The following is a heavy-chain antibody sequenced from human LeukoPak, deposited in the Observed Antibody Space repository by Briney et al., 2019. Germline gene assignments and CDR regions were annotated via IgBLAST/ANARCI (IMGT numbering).Heavy chain of an antibody. J-gene: IGHJ5*02. V-gene: IGHV1-2*02. CDR2: INPNSGGT. D-gene: IGHD4-17*01. CDR1: GYTFTGYY. Sequence: ASVKVSCKASGYTFTGYYMHWVRQAPGQGLEWMSWINPNSGGTNYAQKFQCRVTMTRDTSISTAYMELSRLRSGDTAVYYCARGGDDYGDPVSWFDPWGQGTLVTVSS. CDR3: ARGGDDYGDPVSWFDP.